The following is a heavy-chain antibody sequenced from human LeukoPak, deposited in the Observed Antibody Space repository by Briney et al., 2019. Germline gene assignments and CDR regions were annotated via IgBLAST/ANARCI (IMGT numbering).Heavy chain of an antibody. V-gene: IGHV1-2*02. J-gene: IGHJ4*02. CDR3: ARGRHYDSDGYYAAFYFDY. D-gene: IGHD3-22*01. CDR1: GYTFTGYY. Sequence: EASVKVSCKASGYTFTGYYIHWERQAPGQGLEWMGGINPDSGSTKDAQKFQGRVSMTRDTSINTAYMELTRVRSDDTALYYCARGRHYDSDGYYAAFYFDYWGQGTLVTVSS. CDR2: INPDSGST.